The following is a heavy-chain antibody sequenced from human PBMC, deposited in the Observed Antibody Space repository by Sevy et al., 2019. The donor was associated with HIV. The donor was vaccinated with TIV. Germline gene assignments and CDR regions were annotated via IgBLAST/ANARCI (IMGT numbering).Heavy chain of an antibody. J-gene: IGHJ6*03. CDR3: ARCITGYYYGSGSYRYYYYMDV. Sequence: SETLSLTCAVYGGSFSGYYWSWIRQPPGKGLEWIGEINHSGSTNYNPSLKSRVTISVDTSKNQFSLKLSSVTAADTAVYYCARCITGYYYGSGSYRYYYYMDVWGKGTTVTVSS. CDR2: INHSGST. V-gene: IGHV4-34*01. CDR1: GGSFSGYY. D-gene: IGHD3-10*01.